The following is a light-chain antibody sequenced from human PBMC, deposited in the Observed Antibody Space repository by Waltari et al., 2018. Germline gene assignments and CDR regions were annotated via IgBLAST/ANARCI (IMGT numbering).Light chain of an antibody. CDR3: MQAQQTHT. J-gene: IGKJ2*01. Sequence: DIVMTQSPLSLAVTPVEPASISCRSSQSLLHRNGYNYLDWYLQKPGQSPQLLIYLGSSRASGVPDRFSGSGSGTDFTLKISRVEAEDVGVYYCMQAQQTHTFGQGTKLEIK. CDR1: QSLLHRNGYNY. V-gene: IGKV2-28*01. CDR2: LGS.